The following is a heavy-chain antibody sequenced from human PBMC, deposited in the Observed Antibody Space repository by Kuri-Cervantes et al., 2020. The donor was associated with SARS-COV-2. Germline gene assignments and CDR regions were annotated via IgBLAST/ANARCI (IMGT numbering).Heavy chain of an antibody. D-gene: IGHD3-10*01. J-gene: IGHJ5*02. Sequence: GESLKISCAASGFTFDDYGMSWVRQAPGKGLEWVSRINWNGGSKGYADSVKGRFTISRDNSKNTLYLQMNSLRAEDTAVYYCAKPGITMVRGVIYWFDPWGQGTLVTVSS. V-gene: IGHV3-20*04. CDR1: GFTFDDYG. CDR2: INWNGGSK. CDR3: AKPGITMVRGVIYWFDP.